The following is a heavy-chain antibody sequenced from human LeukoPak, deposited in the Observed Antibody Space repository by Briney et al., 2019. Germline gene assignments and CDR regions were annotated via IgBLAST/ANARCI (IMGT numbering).Heavy chain of an antibody. Sequence: SQTLSLTCGISGDSVSNNNATWNWIRQSPSRGLEWLGRTYYRSKWYYDYAVSVKSRITINPDTSKNQFSLQLNSVTPEDTAVYYCAREGRMGYRYASGGDDAFHIWGQGTMVTVSS. D-gene: IGHD2-21*01. CDR2: TYYRSKWYY. J-gene: IGHJ3*02. V-gene: IGHV6-1*01. CDR3: AREGRMGYRYASGGDDAFHI. CDR1: GDSVSNNNAT.